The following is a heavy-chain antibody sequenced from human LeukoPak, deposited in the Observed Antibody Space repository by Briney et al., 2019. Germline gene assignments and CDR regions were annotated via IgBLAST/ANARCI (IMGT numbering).Heavy chain of an antibody. CDR1: GYSFTTYW. CDR2: IFPADSDT. CDR3: VRRTPANDY. J-gene: IGHJ4*02. Sequence: GESLKISCRASGYSFTTYWIGWVRQMPGKGLEWMGVIFPADSDTRYSPSFQGQVTISADKSISTAYLQWGSLKASDTAMYYCVRRTPANDYWGQGTLVTVSS. V-gene: IGHV5-51*01.